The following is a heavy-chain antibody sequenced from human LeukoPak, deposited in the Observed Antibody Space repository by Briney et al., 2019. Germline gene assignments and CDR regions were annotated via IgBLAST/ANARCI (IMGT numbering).Heavy chain of an antibody. D-gene: IGHD3-9*01. V-gene: IGHV3-21*01. CDR3: ARGDDGWLLSFDY. CDR2: ISSSSSYI. Sequence: PGGSLRLSCAASGFTFSSYSMNWVRQAPGKGLEWVSSISSSSSYIYYAGSVKGRFTISRDNAKNSLYLQMNSLRAEDTAVYYCARGDDGWLLSFDYWGQGTLVTVSS. J-gene: IGHJ4*02. CDR1: GFTFSSYS.